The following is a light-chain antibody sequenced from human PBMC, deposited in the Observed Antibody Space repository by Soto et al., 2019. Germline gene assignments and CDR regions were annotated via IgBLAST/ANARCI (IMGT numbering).Light chain of an antibody. V-gene: IGKV3-11*01. Sequence: EIVLTQSPATLSLSPGNRVTLSCRASQSVWRSLAWYQQKPGQAPRLLIYASSNRATGIPARFSGSGSGTGFSLTITSLEPEDFAVYYCQQSRHWPPVFGGGTRVEVK. CDR2: ASS. CDR1: QSVWRS. CDR3: QQSRHWPPV. J-gene: IGKJ4*01.